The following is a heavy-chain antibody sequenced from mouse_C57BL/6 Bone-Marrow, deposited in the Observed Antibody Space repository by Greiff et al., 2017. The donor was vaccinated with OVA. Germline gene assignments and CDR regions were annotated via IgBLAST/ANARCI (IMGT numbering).Heavy chain of an antibody. J-gene: IGHJ4*01. CDR1: GFTFSNYW. CDR2: IRLKSDNYAT. D-gene: IGHD2-10*01. Sequence: EVKLEESGGGLVQPGGSMKLSCVASGFTFSNYWMNWVRQSPEKGLEWVAQIRLKSDNYATHYAESVKGRFTISRDDSKSSVYLQMNNLRAEDTGIYYCTELPYSYYYAMDYWGQGTSVTVSS. CDR3: TELPYSYYYAMDY. V-gene: IGHV6-3*01.